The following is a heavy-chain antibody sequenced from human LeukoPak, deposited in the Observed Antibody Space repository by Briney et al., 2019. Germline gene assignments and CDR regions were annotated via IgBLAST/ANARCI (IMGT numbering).Heavy chain of an antibody. Sequence: SETLSLTCAVYGGSFSGYYWSWIRQPPGKGLEWIGEINHSGSTNYNPSLKSRVTISVDTSKNQFSLKLSSVTAADTAVYYCARALVPAAIRSVCWLDVWGQGTTVTVSS. CDR1: GGSFSGYY. J-gene: IGHJ6*02. D-gene: IGHD2-2*02. CDR3: ARALVPAAIRSVCWLDV. CDR2: INHSGST. V-gene: IGHV4-34*01.